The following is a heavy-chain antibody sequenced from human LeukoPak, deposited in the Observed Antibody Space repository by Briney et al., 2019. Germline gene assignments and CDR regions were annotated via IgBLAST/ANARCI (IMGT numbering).Heavy chain of an antibody. D-gene: IGHD5-12*01. V-gene: IGHV3-23*01. CDR2: ISGSGGST. Sequence: GGSLRLSCAASGFTFSSYAVSWVRQAPGKGLEWVSAISGSGGSTYYADSVKGRFTISRDNSKNTLYLQMNSLRAEDTAVYYCAKDTAQGYTFGTIEQDYWGQGTLVTVAS. CDR3: AKDTAQGYTFGTIEQDY. J-gene: IGHJ4*02. CDR1: GFTFSSYA.